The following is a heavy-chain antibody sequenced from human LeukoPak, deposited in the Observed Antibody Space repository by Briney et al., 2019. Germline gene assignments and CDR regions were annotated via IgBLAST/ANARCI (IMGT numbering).Heavy chain of an antibody. V-gene: IGHV4-59*01. CDR3: ARHLGKSGNYYGHAFDI. D-gene: IGHD1-26*01. CDR2: IYYSGST. J-gene: IGHJ3*02. Sequence: SETLSLTCTVSGGSISSYYWSWIRQPPGTGLEWIGNIYYSGSTNYSPSLKSRITISVDTSKNQFSLKLKSVTAADTAVYYCARHLGKSGNYYGHAFDIWGQGTMVTVSS. CDR1: GGSISSYY.